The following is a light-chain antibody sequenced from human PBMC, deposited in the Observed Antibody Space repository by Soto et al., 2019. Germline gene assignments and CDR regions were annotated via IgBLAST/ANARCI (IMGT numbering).Light chain of an antibody. J-gene: IGKJ2*01. Sequence: EIVMTQSPVTLSVSPGERATLSCRASQRVSSNVAWYQQKPGQAPRLLIYGASTRATGIRAGFSCSGSETEFTLTISSLQSEDFAVYYCQQYNNWPPYTFGQGTKVDIK. CDR1: QRVSSN. CDR2: GAS. V-gene: IGKV3-15*01. CDR3: QQYNNWPPYT.